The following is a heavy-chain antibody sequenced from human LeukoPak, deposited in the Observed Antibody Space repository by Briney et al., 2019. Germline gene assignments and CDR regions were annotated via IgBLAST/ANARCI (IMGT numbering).Heavy chain of an antibody. Sequence: SETLSLTCAVYGGSFSGYYWSWIRQPPGKGLEWIGEINHSGSTNYNPSLKSRVTISVDTSKNQFSLKLSSVTAADTAVYYCARGRVDTAMVSVRWTYYMDVWGKGTTVTVSS. D-gene: IGHD5-18*01. CDR1: GGSFSGYY. V-gene: IGHV4-34*01. CDR2: INHSGST. CDR3: ARGRVDTAMVSVRWTYYMDV. J-gene: IGHJ6*03.